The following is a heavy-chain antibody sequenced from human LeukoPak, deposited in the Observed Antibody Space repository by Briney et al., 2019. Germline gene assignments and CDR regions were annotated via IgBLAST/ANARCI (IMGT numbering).Heavy chain of an antibody. CDR1: GYTFTNYE. D-gene: IGHD3-22*01. J-gene: IGHJ4*01. CDR3: ARSSPHDSSGYLFDY. Sequence: ASVKVSCKASGYTFTNYEINWVRQATGQGLEWMEWMNPNSGHTGFAQKFQDRVTITRNTSISTAYMELSSPRSEDTAVYYCARSSPHDSSGYLFDYWGHGTLVTVSS. V-gene: IGHV1-8*03. CDR2: MNPNSGHT.